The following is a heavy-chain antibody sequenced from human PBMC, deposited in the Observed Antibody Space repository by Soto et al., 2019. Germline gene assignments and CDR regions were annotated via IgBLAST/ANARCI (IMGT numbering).Heavy chain of an antibody. D-gene: IGHD2-21*02. V-gene: IGHV4-61*01. CDR3: ARALRAYCGGDCYSAYFDY. CDR1: GGSVSSGSYY. J-gene: IGHJ4*02. Sequence: QVQLQESGPGLVKPSETLSLTCTVSGGSVSSGSYYWSWIRQPPGKGLEWIGYIYYSGSTNYNPSLKSLVNVSVDTSEIQFSMKLSYVTAADTAVYYCARALRAYCGGDCYSAYFDYWGQGTLVTVSS. CDR2: IYYSGST.